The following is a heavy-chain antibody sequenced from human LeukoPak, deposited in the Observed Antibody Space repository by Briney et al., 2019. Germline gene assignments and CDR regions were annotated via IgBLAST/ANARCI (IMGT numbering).Heavy chain of an antibody. CDR1: GGSFSGYY. D-gene: IGHD3-16*02. V-gene: IGHV4-34*01. CDR2: INHSGNT. J-gene: IGHJ4*02. CDR3: AREIIWGTYRRLYYFDT. Sequence: SETLSLTCGVSGGSFSGYYWNWIRQSPEKGLEWVGEINHSGNTRYNPSLRSRITMSVDTSRNHFSLKLSSVTAADAAVYFCAREIIWGTYRRLYYFDTWGQGTLVTVSS.